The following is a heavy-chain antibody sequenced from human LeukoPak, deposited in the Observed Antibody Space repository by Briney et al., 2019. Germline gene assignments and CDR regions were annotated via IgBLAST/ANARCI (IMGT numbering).Heavy chain of an antibody. Sequence: GASVKVSCKTSGYTFTGYYMHWVRQAPGQGLEWLGWINPNSGGTNYAQKFQGRVTMTRDTSISTAYMELSRLRSDDTAVYYCARDLSGDYVGYWGQGTLVTVSS. CDR2: INPNSGGT. D-gene: IGHD6-25*01. J-gene: IGHJ4*02. CDR1: GYTFTGYY. V-gene: IGHV1-2*02. CDR3: ARDLSGDYVGY.